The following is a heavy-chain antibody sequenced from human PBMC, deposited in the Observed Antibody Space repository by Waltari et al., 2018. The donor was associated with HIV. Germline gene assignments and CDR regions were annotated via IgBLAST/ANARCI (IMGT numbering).Heavy chain of an antibody. CDR3: ARATWAKTKAGWDRYFDK. J-gene: IGHJ4*02. V-gene: IGHV4-61*02. Sequence: VQLQESGPRLAKPSETLSPSCTVSGDSISSGSYSWRRPGQPAGGGLAWVGRMYVSGNTNYSPSRKSRVTMSVDTSTNKFSLKMTSVTASDTAIYYCARATWAKTKAGWDRYFDKWGPGILVTVSS. D-gene: IGHD3-9*01. CDR2: MYVSGNT. CDR1: GDSISSGSYS.